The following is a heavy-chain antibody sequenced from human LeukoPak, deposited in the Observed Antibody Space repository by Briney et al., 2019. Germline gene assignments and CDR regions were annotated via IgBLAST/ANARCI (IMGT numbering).Heavy chain of an antibody. V-gene: IGHV4-30-4*08. J-gene: IGHJ6*03. Sequence: SETLSLTCTVSGGSIRSGDYYWSWIRQPPGKGLEWIGYIYYSGSTYYNPSLKSRVTISVDPYKNQLSLKLSSVTAADTAVYYCARDNYYCSSTRCHMDVWGKGTTVTVSS. CDR3: ARDNYYCSSTRCHMDV. D-gene: IGHD2-2*01. CDR1: GGSIRSGDYY. CDR2: IYYSGST.